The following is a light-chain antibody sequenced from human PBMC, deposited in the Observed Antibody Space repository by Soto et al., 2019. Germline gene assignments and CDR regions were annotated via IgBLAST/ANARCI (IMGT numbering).Light chain of an antibody. J-gene: IGKJ4*02. CDR2: ATS. V-gene: IGKV3-15*01. CDR3: QQYCDWPLT. CDR1: QSVRNN. Sequence: IVMTQSPASLSVSPGDRATITCRASQSVRNNFAWYQQKPGQAPRLLIFATSTRATGVPSRFSGSGSGTDFTLTISSLQTEDFATYYCQQYCDWPLTFGGGAKVEIE.